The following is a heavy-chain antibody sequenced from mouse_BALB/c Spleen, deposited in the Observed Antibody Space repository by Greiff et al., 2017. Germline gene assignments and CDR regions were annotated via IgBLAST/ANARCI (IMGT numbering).Heavy chain of an antibody. D-gene: IGHD1-1*01. CDR2: INSNGGST. V-gene: IGHV5-6-2*01. J-gene: IGHJ2*01. CDR3: ARQGLRYYFDY. Sequence: EVQLQESGGGLVKLGGSLKLSCAASGFTFSSYYMSWVRQTPEKRLELVAAINSNGGSTYYPDTVKGRFTISRDNAKNTLYLQMSSLKSEDTALYYCARQGLRYYFDYWGQGTTLTVSS. CDR1: GFTFSSYY.